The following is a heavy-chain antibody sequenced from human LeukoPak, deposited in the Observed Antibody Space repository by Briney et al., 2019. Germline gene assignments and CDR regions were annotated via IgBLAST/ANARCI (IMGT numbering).Heavy chain of an antibody. Sequence: ASVKVSCKASGYTFTSYDINWVRQATGQGLEWMGWMNPNSGNTGYAQKFQGRVTMTRNTSISTAYMELSSLRSEDTAVYYCARGSFCRELRCDYYGSGSAGDTWGQGTLVTVSS. J-gene: IGHJ4*02. CDR1: GYTFTSYD. CDR2: MNPNSGNT. V-gene: IGHV1-8*01. CDR3: ARGSFCRELRCDYYGSGSAGDT. D-gene: IGHD3-10*01.